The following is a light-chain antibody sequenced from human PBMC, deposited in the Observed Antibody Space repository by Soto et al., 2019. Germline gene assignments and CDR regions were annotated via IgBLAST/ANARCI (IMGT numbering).Light chain of an antibody. J-gene: IGLJ2*01. CDR2: EVS. CDR1: RSDVGGYNY. Sequence: QSALTQPASVSGSPGQSITISCTGTRSDVGGYNYVSWYQHHPGKAPKLIIYEVSNRPSGVSNRFSGSKSGNTASLTISGLQAEDETDYYCSSYTSDNTLVFGGGTKVTVL. V-gene: IGLV2-14*01. CDR3: SSYTSDNTLV.